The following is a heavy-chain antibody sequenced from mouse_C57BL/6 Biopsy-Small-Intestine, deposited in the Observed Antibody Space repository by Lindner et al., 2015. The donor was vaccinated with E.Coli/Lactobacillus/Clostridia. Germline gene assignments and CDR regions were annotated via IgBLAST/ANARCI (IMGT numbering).Heavy chain of an antibody. V-gene: IGHV1-74*01. CDR2: INPTVGDS. J-gene: IGHJ1*01. Sequence: SVKVSCKTSGYTFTDYLLHWVRQAPGQGLEWMGWINPTVGDSSYAPKFQGRVTMTRDTSVSTVYMELSRLRSDDTAMYYCAKPIGEDAFHVWGPGTMVTVSS. CDR3: AKPIGEDAFHV. CDR1: GYTFTDYL.